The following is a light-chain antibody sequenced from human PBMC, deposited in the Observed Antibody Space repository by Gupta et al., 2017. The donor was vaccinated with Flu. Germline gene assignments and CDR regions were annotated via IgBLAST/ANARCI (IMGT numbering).Light chain of an antibody. CDR2: SNN. V-gene: IGLV1-44*01. Sequence: RVTISGSGSSSNIGSNTVNWYQQLPGTAPKLLIYSNNQRPSGVPDRFSGSKSGTSASLAISGLQSEDEADYYSAAWDDSLNGPVFGGGTKLTVL. CDR3: AAWDDSLNGPV. J-gene: IGLJ3*02. CDR1: SSNIGSNT.